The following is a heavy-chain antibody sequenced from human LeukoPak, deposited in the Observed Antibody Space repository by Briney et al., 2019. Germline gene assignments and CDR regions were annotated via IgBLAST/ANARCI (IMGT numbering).Heavy chain of an antibody. J-gene: IGHJ4*02. Sequence: PGRSLRLSCAASGFTFSSYGMHWVRQAPGKGLEWVAFIRYDGSNKYYADSVKGRFTISRDDSKNELYLQMNSLRAEDTAVYYCAKRHSSGWYSIDSWGQGTLVTVSS. D-gene: IGHD6-19*01. CDR1: GFTFSSYG. CDR3: AKRHSSGWYSIDS. CDR2: IRYDGSNK. V-gene: IGHV3-30*02.